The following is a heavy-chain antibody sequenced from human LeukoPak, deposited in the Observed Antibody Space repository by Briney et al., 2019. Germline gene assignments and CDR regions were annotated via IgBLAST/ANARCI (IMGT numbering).Heavy chain of an antibody. CDR2: IYYSGGT. Sequence: SETLSLTCTVSGGSISSYYWSWIRQPPGKGLEWIGYIYYSGGTNYNPSLKSRVTISVDTSKNQFSLKLSSVTAADTAVYYCARRHGDYYYYGMDVWGQGTTVTVSS. V-gene: IGHV4-59*08. CDR3: ARRHGDYYYYGMDV. D-gene: IGHD4-17*01. J-gene: IGHJ6*02. CDR1: GGSISSYY.